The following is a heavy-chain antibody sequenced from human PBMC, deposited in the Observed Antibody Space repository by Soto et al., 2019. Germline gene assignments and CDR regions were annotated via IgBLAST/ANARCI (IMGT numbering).Heavy chain of an antibody. Sequence: QVQLQQWGAGLLKPSETLSLTCAVYGGSFSGYYWSWIRQPPGKGLEWIGEINHSGSTKYNPSLKSRVTISGDTSKNQFSLKLSTVTAADTAVYYCARGGKSVIFMQGYHFDYWGQGTLVTVSS. CDR3: ARGGKSVIFMQGYHFDY. D-gene: IGHD2-15*01. V-gene: IGHV4-34*01. CDR2: INHSGST. CDR1: GGSFSGYY. J-gene: IGHJ4*02.